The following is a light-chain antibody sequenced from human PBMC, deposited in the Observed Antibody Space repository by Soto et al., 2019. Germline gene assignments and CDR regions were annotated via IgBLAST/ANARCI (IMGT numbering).Light chain of an antibody. J-gene: IGKJ1*01. CDR2: SVS. Sequence: EIVLTQSPGTLSLSPGERATLSCRASQSVSSNYLAWYQQKPGQAPRLLIYSVSTRATGIPDRFSGSGSGTDFTLTITRLGPEDFAVYYCQQYGSSPSWTFGQGTKVEIK. CDR3: QQYGSSPSWT. CDR1: QSVSSNY. V-gene: IGKV3-20*01.